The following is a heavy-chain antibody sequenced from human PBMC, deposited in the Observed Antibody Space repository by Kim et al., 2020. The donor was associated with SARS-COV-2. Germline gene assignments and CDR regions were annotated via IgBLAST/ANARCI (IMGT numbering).Heavy chain of an antibody. V-gene: IGHV4-34*01. CDR3: ARGYYYYGMDV. CDR2: INHSGST. J-gene: IGHJ6*02. Sequence: QPPGEGLEWIGEINHSGSTNYNPSLKSRVTISVDTSKNQFSLKLSSVTAADTAVYYCARGYYYYGMDVWGQGTTVTVSS.